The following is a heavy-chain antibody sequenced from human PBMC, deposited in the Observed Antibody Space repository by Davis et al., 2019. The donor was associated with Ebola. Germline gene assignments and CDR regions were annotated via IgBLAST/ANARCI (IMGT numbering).Heavy chain of an antibody. CDR1: GFTFSRYG. CDR2: IGFDGSIQ. Sequence: GESLKISCAASGFTFSRYGIHWVRQAPGKGLEWVTFIGFDGSIQYYSDSVKGRFTISRDNSKNTVYLQMDSLRAEDTAVYFCAKDHRFIVAAVTGLDYWGQGTPVTVSS. CDR3: AKDHRFIVAAVTGLDY. D-gene: IGHD5-12*01. J-gene: IGHJ4*02. V-gene: IGHV3-30*02.